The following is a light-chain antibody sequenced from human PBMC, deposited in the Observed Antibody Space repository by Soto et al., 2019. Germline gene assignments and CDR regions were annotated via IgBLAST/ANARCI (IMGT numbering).Light chain of an antibody. CDR2: GAS. CDR1: QSVRSNF. J-gene: IGKJ1*01. Sequence: IVLTQSPGTLSLSPGERATLPCRASQSVRSNFLAFYQQKPGQAPRLLIYGASNRATGIPDRFSGSGCGTDFTLTISRLEPEDFAMYYCQRYDSLRTFGQGTKVDIK. CDR3: QRYDSLRT. V-gene: IGKV3-20*01.